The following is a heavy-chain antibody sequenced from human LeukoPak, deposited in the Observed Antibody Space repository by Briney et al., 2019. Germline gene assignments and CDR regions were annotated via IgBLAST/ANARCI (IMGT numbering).Heavy chain of an antibody. CDR2: STPATDST. D-gene: IGHD3-3*01. CDR3: VWNQDFWSGYHAFEY. Sequence: GGSLRLSCAASGLVFSSYTMGWVRHAPGKGLEWVSSSTPATDSTNYADSVQGRFTISRDNAKKTAYLQMSSLRVEDTAIYFCVWNQDFWSGYHAFEYWGQGILVTVSS. J-gene: IGHJ4*02. V-gene: IGHV3-21*01. CDR1: GLVFSSYT.